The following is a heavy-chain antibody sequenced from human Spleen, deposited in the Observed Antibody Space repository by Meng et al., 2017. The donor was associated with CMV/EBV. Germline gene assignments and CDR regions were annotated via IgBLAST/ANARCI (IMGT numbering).Heavy chain of an antibody. CDR3: ARCNYYYDSNGPFGP. CDR2: INPRSGDT. D-gene: IGHD3-22*01. V-gene: IGHV1-2*02. CDR1: GYTFGDYF. Sequence: ASVKVSCKAFGYTFGDYFMHWVRQAPGQGLEWMGWINPRSGDTKYAQKFQGRVTMTRDTAISATYMELRRLRSDDTAVYYCARCNYYYDSNGPFGPWGQGTLVTVSS. J-gene: IGHJ5*02.